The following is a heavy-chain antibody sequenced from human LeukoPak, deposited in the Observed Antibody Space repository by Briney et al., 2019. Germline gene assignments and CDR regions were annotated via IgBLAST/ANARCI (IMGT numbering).Heavy chain of an antibody. D-gene: IGHD2-15*01. V-gene: IGHV3-9*01. Sequence: GGSLRLFCAASGFTFDDYAMLCVRQAPGKGLEGVSGISWNSGSIGYADSVKGRFTISRDNAKNSLYLQMSSLRAEDTVLYYCVSYSIGFGYWGQGTLVTVSS. J-gene: IGHJ4*02. CDR1: GFTFDDYA. CDR3: VSYSIGFGY. CDR2: ISWNSGSI.